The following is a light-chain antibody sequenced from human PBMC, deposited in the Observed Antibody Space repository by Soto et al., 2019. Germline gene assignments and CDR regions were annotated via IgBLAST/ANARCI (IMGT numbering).Light chain of an antibody. Sequence: QSVLTQPASVSGSPRQSITISCTGASSDVGGYTYVSWYQQHPGKAPKLMIYEVTNRPSGVSNRFSGSKSGNTASLTISGLQVEDEADYFCSSFTSRDTLVFGGGTKLTVL. J-gene: IGLJ3*02. CDR3: SSFTSRDTLV. CDR1: SSDVGGYTY. V-gene: IGLV2-14*01. CDR2: EVT.